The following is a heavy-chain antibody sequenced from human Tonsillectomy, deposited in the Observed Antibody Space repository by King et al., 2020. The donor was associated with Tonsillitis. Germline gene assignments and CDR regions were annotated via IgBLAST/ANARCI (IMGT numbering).Heavy chain of an antibody. CDR2: ISGSGGST. CDR1: GFTFSSYA. V-gene: IGHV3-23*04. J-gene: IGHJ5*02. D-gene: IGHD2/OR15-2a*01. Sequence: VQLVESGGGLVQPGGSLRLSCAASGFTFSSYAMNWVRQAPGKGLEWVSIISGSGGSTYYGDSVKGRFTISRDNSKNTLYLQMNSLRAEDTAVYYCAKDRNSNILLGWFDPWGQGTLVTVSS. CDR3: AKDRNSNILLGWFDP.